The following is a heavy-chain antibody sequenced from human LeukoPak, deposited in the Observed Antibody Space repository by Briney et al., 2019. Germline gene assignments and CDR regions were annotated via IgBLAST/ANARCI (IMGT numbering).Heavy chain of an antibody. D-gene: IGHD5-12*01. CDR2: IYYSGST. CDR1: GGSISSYY. CDR3: ARLGLRFYAFDI. J-gene: IGHJ3*02. V-gene: IGHV4-59*01. Sequence: PSETLSLTCTVSGGSISSYYWSWIRQPPGKGLEWIGYIYYSGSTNYNPSLKSRVTISVDTSKNQFSLKLSSVTAADTAVYYCARLGLRFYAFDIWGQGTMVTVSS.